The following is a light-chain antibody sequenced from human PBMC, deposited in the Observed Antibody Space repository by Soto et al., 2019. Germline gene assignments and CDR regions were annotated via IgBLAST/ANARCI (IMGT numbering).Light chain of an antibody. Sequence: RMTQSPSSLSASVGDRVTITCRASQSITNWLAWYQQKPGKAPKLLIYDASSLESGVPSRFSGGGFGTEFTLTINSLQPDDFATYYCQQYNTYSTFGQGTKVDIK. CDR1: QSITNW. J-gene: IGKJ1*01. CDR3: QQYNTYST. V-gene: IGKV1-5*01. CDR2: DAS.